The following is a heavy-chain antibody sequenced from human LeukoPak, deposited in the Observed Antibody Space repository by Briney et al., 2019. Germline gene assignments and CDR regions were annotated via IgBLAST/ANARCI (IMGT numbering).Heavy chain of an antibody. Sequence: SETLSLTCTVSGVSISTSCWSWIRQSPGRGLEWVGYRCDDGRDLYNPSLRSRVSRVTISVDASEKQFSLSLRSVTAADTAVYYCARVDYSNSGSYPPHFDHWGQGTLATVSS. V-gene: IGHV4-59*01. J-gene: IGHJ4*02. CDR3: ARVDYSNSGSYPPHFDH. D-gene: IGHD3-10*01. CDR1: GVSISTSC. CDR2: RCDDGRD.